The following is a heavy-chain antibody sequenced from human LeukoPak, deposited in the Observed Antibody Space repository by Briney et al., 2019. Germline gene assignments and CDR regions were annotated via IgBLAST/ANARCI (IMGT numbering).Heavy chain of an antibody. J-gene: IGHJ3*02. CDR1: GGSISSYY. Sequence: SETLSLTCTVSGGSISSYYWSWIRQPPGKGLEWIGHISDSGDTNYNPSLKSRITISVDPSKNQFSLKLSSVTAADTAVDYCARDSYYDSSGYFNDTFDMWGQGTVVTVSS. CDR2: ISDSGDT. V-gene: IGHV4-59*01. D-gene: IGHD3-22*01. CDR3: ARDSYYDSSGYFNDTFDM.